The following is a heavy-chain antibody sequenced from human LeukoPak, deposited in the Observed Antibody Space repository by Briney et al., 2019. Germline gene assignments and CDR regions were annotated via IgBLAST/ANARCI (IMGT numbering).Heavy chain of an antibody. CDR1: GYTFTGYY. V-gene: IGHV1-2*06. J-gene: IGHJ6*03. Sequence: ASVKASCKASGYTFTGYYMLWVRQAPGQGLEWMGRINPNSGGTNYAQKFQGRVTMTRDTSISTAYMELSRLRSDDTAVYYCARDLYGGNSHYYYMDVWGKGTTVTVSS. CDR3: ARDLYGGNSHYYYMDV. CDR2: INPNSGGT. D-gene: IGHD4-23*01.